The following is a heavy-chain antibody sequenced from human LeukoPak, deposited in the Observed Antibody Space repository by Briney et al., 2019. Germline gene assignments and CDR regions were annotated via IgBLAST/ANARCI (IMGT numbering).Heavy chain of an antibody. CDR3: ARVPLSDASGRYYSH. D-gene: IGHD3-10*01. CDR1: GYSFANYG. V-gene: IGHV1-3*04. J-gene: IGHJ1*01. CDR2: INTGNGNT. Sequence: ASVKVACKTSGYSFANYGMHWVRQAPRQSLEWMGWINTGNGNTKSSQKFQDRVALIRDTSASTAYLELNSLSSEDTAVYYCARVPLSDASGRYYSHWGQGTLVTVFS.